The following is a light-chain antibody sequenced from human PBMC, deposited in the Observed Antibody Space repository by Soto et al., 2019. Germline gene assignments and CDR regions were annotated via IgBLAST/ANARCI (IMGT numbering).Light chain of an antibody. Sequence: DIQMTQSPSTLSASVGGRVTITCRPSQSISNWLAWYQQRPGKAPSLLIYDASTLESGVPSRFSGSGSGTEFTLTISSLQPDDFATYYCQQYQACWAFGQGTKVEVK. CDR3: QQYQACWA. CDR2: DAS. V-gene: IGKV1-5*01. CDR1: QSISNW. J-gene: IGKJ1*01.